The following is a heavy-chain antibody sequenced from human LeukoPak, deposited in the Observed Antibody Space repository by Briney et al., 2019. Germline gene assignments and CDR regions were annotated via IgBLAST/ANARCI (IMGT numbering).Heavy chain of an antibody. D-gene: IGHD2-15*01. V-gene: IGHV3-33*08. CDR2: IWYDGNNK. CDR3: ARAPPYCSGGACYFDY. CDR1: GFSFSTYW. J-gene: IGHJ4*02. Sequence: PGRSLIHSCAASGFSFSTYWMSWVRQAPGKGLEWVAVIWYDGNNKYYADSVKGRFTISRDNSKNTLFLQMNSLRAEDSAVYYCARAPPYCSGGACYFDYWGQGTLVTVSS.